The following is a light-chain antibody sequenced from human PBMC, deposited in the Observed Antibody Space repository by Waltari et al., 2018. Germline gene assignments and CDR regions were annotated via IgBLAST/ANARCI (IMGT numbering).Light chain of an antibody. J-gene: IGLJ2*01. CDR2: DAD. Sequence: QSALSQPASVSGSPGQSITIPCTGTSSDVGGYDYVSWYQQHPGKAPKLMFYDADDRPSGVLNGFSGTKSGSTASRSIAGLPAEDVADYYCSSYPSSSGVFGGGTKLTVL. CDR1: SSDVGGYDY. V-gene: IGLV2-14*03. CDR3: SSYPSSSGV.